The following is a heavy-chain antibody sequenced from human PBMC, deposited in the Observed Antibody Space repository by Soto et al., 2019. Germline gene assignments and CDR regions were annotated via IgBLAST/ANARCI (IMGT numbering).Heavy chain of an antibody. CDR2: IPYYGSGE. CDR3: ANDWCSNVWFHYFGP. Sequence: QVQLVESGGGVVQPGRSLSLSCVASGFTLRNTGMHWVRQAPGKGLEWVAMIPYYGSGEYYADSVRGRFTISRDNSKNTLYLQMSSLRPEDTSVYYCANDWCSNVWFHYFGPWGQGTLVTVSS. J-gene: IGHJ5*02. CDR1: GFTLRNTG. V-gene: IGHV3-30*18. D-gene: IGHD6-19*01.